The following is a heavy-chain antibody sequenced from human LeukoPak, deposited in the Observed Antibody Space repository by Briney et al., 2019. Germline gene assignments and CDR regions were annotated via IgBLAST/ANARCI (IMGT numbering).Heavy chain of an antibody. CDR3: ARRGSSSSYFDY. CDR1: GGTINSSSYY. D-gene: IGHD6-6*01. CDR2: IYYSGST. J-gene: IGHJ4*02. V-gene: IGHV4-39*01. Sequence: SETLSLTCTVSGGTINSSSYYWGWIRQPPGKGLEWIGSIYYSGSTYYNPSLKSRVTISVDTSKNQFSLKLSSVTAADTAVYYCARRGSSSSYFDYWGQGTLVTVSS.